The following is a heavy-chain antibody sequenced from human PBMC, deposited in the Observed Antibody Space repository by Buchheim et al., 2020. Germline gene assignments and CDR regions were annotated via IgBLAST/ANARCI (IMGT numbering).Heavy chain of an antibody. Sequence: QVQLQQWGAGLLKPSETLSLTCAAYPGSFSGYYWTWIRQPPGKGLEWIGAITHSGSTNYNASLKSRVTISLDTSKKKFSLKVTSVTAADTAVYYCARGPAPLSDFWSGFGGAFDVWGQGT. D-gene: IGHD3-3*01. CDR2: ITHSGST. V-gene: IGHV4-34*01. CDR3: ARGPAPLSDFWSGFGGAFDV. J-gene: IGHJ3*01. CDR1: PGSFSGYY.